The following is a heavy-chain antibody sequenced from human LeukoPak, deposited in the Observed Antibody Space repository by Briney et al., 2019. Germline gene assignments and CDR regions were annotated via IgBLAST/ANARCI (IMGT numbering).Heavy chain of an antibody. CDR2: IYTSGDT. CDR3: ARGLYTTRHLNHFDY. CDR1: GFTVSTKY. D-gene: IGHD2-2*02. Sequence: GGSQRLSCAASGFTVSTKYMSWVRQAPGEGLEWVSTIYTSGDTYYAASVKGRFTISRDDSKNTLYLQVNSLRAEDTAVYYCARGLYTTRHLNHFDYWGQGTLVTDSS. V-gene: IGHV3-53*01. J-gene: IGHJ4*02.